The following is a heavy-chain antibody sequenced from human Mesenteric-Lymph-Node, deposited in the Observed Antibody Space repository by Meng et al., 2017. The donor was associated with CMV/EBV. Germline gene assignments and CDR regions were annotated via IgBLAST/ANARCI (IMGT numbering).Heavy chain of an antibody. J-gene: IGHJ4*02. CDR2: ISAYNGNT. V-gene: IGHV1-18*01. Sequence: ASVKVSCKASGGTFSSYAISWVRQAPGQGLEWMGGISAYNGNTNYAQKLQGRVTMTTDTSTSTAYMELRSLRSDDTAVYYCARDCSSTSCSFDYWGQGTLVTVSS. D-gene: IGHD2-2*01. CDR3: ARDCSSTSCSFDY. CDR1: GGTFSSYA.